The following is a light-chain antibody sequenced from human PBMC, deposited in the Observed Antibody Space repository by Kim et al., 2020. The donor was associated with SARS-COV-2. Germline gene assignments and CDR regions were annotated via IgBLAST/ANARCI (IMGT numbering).Light chain of an antibody. CDR1: RTNNGSYV. CDR2: GND. CDR3: ASWDDSLNGL. J-gene: IGLJ2*01. V-gene: IGLV1-44*01. Sequence: PGHRLTSACSGSRTNNGSYVVNWYQQFPGKAPKLLIYGNDQRTSEVPARFSASKSGTSASLAISGLQSEDEADYYCASWDDSLNGLFGGGTQLTVL.